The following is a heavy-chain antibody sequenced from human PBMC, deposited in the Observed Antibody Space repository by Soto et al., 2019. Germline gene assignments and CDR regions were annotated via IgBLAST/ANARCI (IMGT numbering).Heavy chain of an antibody. CDR2: ISAYNGNT. Sequence: QVQLVQSGAEVKKPGASVKVSCKASGYTFTNYGFSWVRQAPGQGLEWLGWISAYNGNTKYADNLQGRVTMTTDTSTNTAYMELGSLTSGDTAVYYCAREWAAWDIVLVPYFDYWGQGTLVTVSS. V-gene: IGHV1-18*01. CDR3: AREWAAWDIVLVPYFDY. CDR1: GYTFTNYG. J-gene: IGHJ4*02. D-gene: IGHD2-2*01.